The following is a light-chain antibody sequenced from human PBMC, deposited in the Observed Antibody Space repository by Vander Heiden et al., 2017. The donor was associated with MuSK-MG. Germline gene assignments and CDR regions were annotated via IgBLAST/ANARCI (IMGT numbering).Light chain of an antibody. V-gene: IGKV3-20*01. CDR3: QQDGSSPLT. CDR2: GTS. Sequence: ETVSTPSPAPLSLSPGDSATLSCRASQSVSSSYLAWYQQKPGQAPRLLIYGTSNRATGIPDRFSGSGSGTDFTLTISRLEPEDFAVYYCQQDGSSPLTFGGGTKVEIK. CDR1: QSVSSSY. J-gene: IGKJ4*01.